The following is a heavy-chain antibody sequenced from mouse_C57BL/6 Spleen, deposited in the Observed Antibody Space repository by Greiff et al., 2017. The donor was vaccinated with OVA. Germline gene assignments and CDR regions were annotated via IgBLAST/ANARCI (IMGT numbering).Heavy chain of an antibody. J-gene: IGHJ4*01. CDR3: ARRLPAMDY. Sequence: EVKLMESGGGLVKPGGSLKLSCAASGFTFSDYGMHWVRQAPEKGLEWVAYISSGSSTLYYADTVKGRFTISRDNAKNTLFLQMTSLRSEDTAMYYCARRLPAMDYWGQGTSVTVSS. V-gene: IGHV5-17*01. CDR1: GFTFSDYG. D-gene: IGHD2-1*01. CDR2: ISSGSSTL.